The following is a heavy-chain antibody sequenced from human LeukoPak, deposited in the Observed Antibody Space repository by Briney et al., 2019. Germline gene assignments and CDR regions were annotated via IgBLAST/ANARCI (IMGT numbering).Heavy chain of an antibody. CDR1: GGSISSGGYY. CDR2: IYHSGST. D-gene: IGHD1-26*01. CDR3: ARGGARSFDY. J-gene: IGHJ4*02. V-gene: IGHV4-30-2*01. Sequence: RPSQTLSLTCTVSGGSISSGGYYWSWIRQPPGKGLEWIGYIYHSGSTYYNPSLKSRVTISVDRSKNQFSLKLSSVTAADTAVYYCARGGARSFDYWGQGTLVTVSS.